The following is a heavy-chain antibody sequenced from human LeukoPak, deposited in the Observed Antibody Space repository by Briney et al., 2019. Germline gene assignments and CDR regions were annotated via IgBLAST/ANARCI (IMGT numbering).Heavy chain of an antibody. V-gene: IGHV5-51*01. CDR3: ATSLADTAMSLDY. Sequence: KGGESLKISCKGSGYSFTSYWIGWVRQMPGKGLEWMGIIYPGDSDTRYSPSFQGQVTISADKSISTAYLQWSSLKASDTAMYYCATSLADTAMSLDYWGQGTLVTVSS. J-gene: IGHJ4*02. D-gene: IGHD5-18*01. CDR1: GYSFTSYW. CDR2: IYPGDSDT.